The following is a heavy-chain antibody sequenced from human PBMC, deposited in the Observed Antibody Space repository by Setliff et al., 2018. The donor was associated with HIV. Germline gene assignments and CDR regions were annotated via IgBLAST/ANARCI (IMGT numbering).Heavy chain of an antibody. CDR2: IYYSGST. V-gene: IGHV4-39*01. CDR1: GGSISTSTYY. Sequence: ASETLSLTCTVSGGSISTSTYYWGWIRQPPGKGLEWIGSIYYSGSTYYNSSLQSRVTISVDTSKNQFSLKVNSVTAADTAVYYCARHPPNLDWLDPWGQGTLVTVSS. CDR3: ARHPPNLDWLDP. J-gene: IGHJ5*02.